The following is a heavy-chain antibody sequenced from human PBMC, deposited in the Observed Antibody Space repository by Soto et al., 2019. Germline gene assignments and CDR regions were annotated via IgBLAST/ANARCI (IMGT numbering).Heavy chain of an antibody. CDR3: ARDDTTGLFDF. D-gene: IGHD4-17*01. CDR2: ISHTGRT. J-gene: IGHJ4*02. Sequence: SETLSLTCSVSPGSMRTYYWTWIRQSPGKGLEWIGQISHTGRTEYNPSLESRVTISVDTSRKQFSLKLSSVTAADTALYYCARDDTTGLFDFWGQGTLVTVSS. V-gene: IGHV4-59*01. CDR1: PGSMRTYY.